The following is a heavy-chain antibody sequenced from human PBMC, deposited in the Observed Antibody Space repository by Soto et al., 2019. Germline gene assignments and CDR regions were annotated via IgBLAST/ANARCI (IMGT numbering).Heavy chain of an antibody. Sequence: GGSLRLSCAASGFTFSSYAMSWVRQAPGKGLEWVSAISGSGGSTYYADSVKGRFTISRDNSKNTLYLQMNSLRAEETAVYYCAKIPARVEQWLVHWGQGTLVTVSS. CDR3: AKIPARVEQWLVH. CDR1: GFTFSSYA. V-gene: IGHV3-23*01. D-gene: IGHD6-19*01. CDR2: ISGSGGST. J-gene: IGHJ4*02.